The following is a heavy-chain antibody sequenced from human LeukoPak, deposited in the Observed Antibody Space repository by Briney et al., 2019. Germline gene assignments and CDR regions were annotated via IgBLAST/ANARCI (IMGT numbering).Heavy chain of an antibody. J-gene: IGHJ6*02. V-gene: IGHV3-23*01. CDR2: LSGSGGST. CDR3: TRDLMDYDVSTGLHHYYMDV. Sequence: GGSLRLSCAASGFTFSNFAMSWVRQAPGKGLEWVSGLSGSGGSTYYVDSVKGRFTISRDNSKNTLYLQMNTLRVEDTAVYYCTRDLMDYDVSTGLHHYYMDVWGQGTTVTVSS. CDR1: GFTFSNFA. D-gene: IGHD3-9*01.